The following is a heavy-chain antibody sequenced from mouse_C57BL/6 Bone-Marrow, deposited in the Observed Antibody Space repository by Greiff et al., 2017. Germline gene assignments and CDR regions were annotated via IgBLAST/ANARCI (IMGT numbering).Heavy chain of an antibody. CDR3: TIYDGYLFDY. CDR1: GFTFSDAW. CDR2: ISNKANNHAT. J-gene: IGHJ2*01. V-gene: IGHV6-6*01. Sequence: EVKVEESGGGLVQPGGSMKLSCAASGFTFSDAWIAWVRQSPEQGLEWVAEISNKANNHATYYAESVKGRFTISSDDSKSSVYLQMTSLSAEDTGNYYCTIYDGYLFDYWGQGTTLTVAS. D-gene: IGHD2-3*01.